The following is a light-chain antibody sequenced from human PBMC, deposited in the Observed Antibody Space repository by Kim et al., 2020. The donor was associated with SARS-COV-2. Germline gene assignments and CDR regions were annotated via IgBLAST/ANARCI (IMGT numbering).Light chain of an antibody. J-gene: IGLJ1*01. CDR1: SADIGNSNA. V-gene: IGLV2-14*03. Sequence: QSALTQPVSMSGSPGQSITISCSGTSADIGNSNAVSWYQQHSGEAPRLIIYDVRDRPSGVSARFSGSKSGNMASLTISGLQSDDEADYYYCSTSNNVDYLFGSGTQVTVL. CDR3: CSTSNNVDYL. CDR2: DVR.